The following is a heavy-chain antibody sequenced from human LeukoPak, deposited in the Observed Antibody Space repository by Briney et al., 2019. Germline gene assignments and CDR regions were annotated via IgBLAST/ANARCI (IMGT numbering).Heavy chain of an antibody. Sequence: PSGTLSLTCAVSGGSISISNSNWWSWVRQPPGKGLEWIGEIYHSGSTNYNPSLKSRVTISVDKSKNQFSLKLSSVTAADTAVYYCANRSSGWYVYFDYWGQGTLVTVSS. CDR2: IYHSGST. J-gene: IGHJ4*02. CDR1: GGSISISNSNW. V-gene: IGHV4-4*02. CDR3: ANRSSGWYVYFDY. D-gene: IGHD6-19*01.